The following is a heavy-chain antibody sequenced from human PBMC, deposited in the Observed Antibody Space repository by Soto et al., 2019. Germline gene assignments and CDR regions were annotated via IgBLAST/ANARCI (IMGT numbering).Heavy chain of an antibody. V-gene: IGHV5-51*01. D-gene: IGHD6-13*01. J-gene: IGHJ4*02. CDR2: IYPGDHET. CDR3: ARSPRSSPYFDF. Sequence: GESLKSSCHCSGYTFSNFWICWVRQLPGQGLEWMGIIYPGDHETRYSPSFLGKVTISAETSINTAYLQWSSLEASDSAFYFCARSPRSSPYFDFWGQGALVTVSS. CDR1: GYTFSNFW.